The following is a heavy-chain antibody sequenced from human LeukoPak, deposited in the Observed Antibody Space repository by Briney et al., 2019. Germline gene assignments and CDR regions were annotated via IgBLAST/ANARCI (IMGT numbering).Heavy chain of an antibody. V-gene: IGHV4-39*07. CDR2: IYYTGST. D-gene: IGHD2-21*01. CDR1: GDSISSSSYL. Sequence: ASETLFLTCIVSGDSISSSSYLWAWIRQPPGKGLEWIGSIYYTGSTYYNPSLKSRVIISVDTSKKQFSLRLKSVTAADTAVYYCAREGGFVVVKRFDYWGQGTLVTVSS. CDR3: AREGGFVVVKRFDY. J-gene: IGHJ4*02.